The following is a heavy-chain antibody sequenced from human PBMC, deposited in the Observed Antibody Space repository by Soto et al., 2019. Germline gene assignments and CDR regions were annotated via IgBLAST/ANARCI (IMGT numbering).Heavy chain of an antibody. CDR1: GYTFTSYG. CDR3: ARGRYGDY. D-gene: IGHD1-1*01. Sequence: QVHLVQSGAEVKKPGASVKVSCKASGYTFTSYGITWVRQAPGQGLEWMGWISAHNGNTDYAQKLQGRVIVTRDTSTSTAYMELRSLISVDSAVYYWARGRYGDYWGQGALVTVSS. J-gene: IGHJ4*02. V-gene: IGHV1-18*01. CDR2: ISAHNGNT.